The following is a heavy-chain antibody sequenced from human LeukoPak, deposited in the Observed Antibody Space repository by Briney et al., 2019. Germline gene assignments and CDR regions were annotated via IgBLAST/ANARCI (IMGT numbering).Heavy chain of an antibody. J-gene: IGHJ6*03. CDR2: INPSGGST. CDR3: AREDIVVVPAAIQYYYYYMDV. Sequence: ASVKVSCKASGYTFTSYYMHWVRQAPGQGLEWMGLINPSGGSTSYAQKFQGRVTMTRDTSTSTVYMELSSLRSEDTAVYYCAREDIVVVPAAIQYYYYYMDVWGKGTTVTVSS. CDR1: GYTFTSYY. V-gene: IGHV1-46*01. D-gene: IGHD2-2*02.